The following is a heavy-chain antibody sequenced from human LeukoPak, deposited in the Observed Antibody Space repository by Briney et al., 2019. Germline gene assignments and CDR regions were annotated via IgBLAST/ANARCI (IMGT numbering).Heavy chain of an antibody. Sequence: ASVKVSCKASGYTFTGYYMHWVRQAPGQGLEWMGWINPNSGGTNYAQKFQGRVTMTRDTSISTAYMELSRLRSDDTAVYYCARSRGYCSSTSCPLFDPWGQGPWSPSPQ. CDR2: INPNSGGT. CDR3: ARSRGYCSSTSCPLFDP. D-gene: IGHD2-2*01. V-gene: IGHV1-2*02. CDR1: GYTFTGYY. J-gene: IGHJ5*02.